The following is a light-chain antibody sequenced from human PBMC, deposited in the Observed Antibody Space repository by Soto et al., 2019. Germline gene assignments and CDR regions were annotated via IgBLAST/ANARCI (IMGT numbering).Light chain of an antibody. Sequence: EIGMTQSPGTLSVSPGERATLSCRASQSVSSNLAWYQQKLGQAPRLLIYGASTRATGIPARFSGSGSGTDFTLTISRLEPEDFAVYYCQQYGSSPTITFGQGTRLEI. V-gene: IGKV3-20*01. CDR1: QSVSSN. CDR3: QQYGSSPTIT. CDR2: GAS. J-gene: IGKJ5*01.